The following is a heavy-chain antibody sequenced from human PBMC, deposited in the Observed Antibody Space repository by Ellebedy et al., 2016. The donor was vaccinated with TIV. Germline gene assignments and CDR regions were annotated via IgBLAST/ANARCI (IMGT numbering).Heavy chain of an antibody. CDR3: TTEITMVRGVIIAVGIDY. CDR2: IKSKTDGGTT. V-gene: IGHV3-15*07. Sequence: PGGSLRLSCAASGFTFSNAWMNWVRQAPGKGLEWVGRIKSKTDGGTTDYAAPVKGRFTISRDDSKNTLYLQMNSLKTEDTAVYYCTTEITMVRGVIIAVGIDYWGQGTLVTVSS. J-gene: IGHJ4*02. CDR1: GFTFSNAW. D-gene: IGHD3-10*01.